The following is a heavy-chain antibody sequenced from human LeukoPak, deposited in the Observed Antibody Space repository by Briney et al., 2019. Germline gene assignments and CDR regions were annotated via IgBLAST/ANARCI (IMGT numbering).Heavy chain of an antibody. V-gene: IGHV5-51*01. D-gene: IGHD1-20*01. J-gene: IGHJ5*02. CDR1: GYSLTASY. CDR2: IYPADSET. Sequence: GESLKISFKASGYSLTASYIGWVRQMPGQGLEWVGIIYPADSETYYSPSFQGRVTISVDKSISTAYLQWSSLKASDTATYYCARGITRYNWFDPWGQGTLVTVSS. CDR3: ARGITRYNWFDP.